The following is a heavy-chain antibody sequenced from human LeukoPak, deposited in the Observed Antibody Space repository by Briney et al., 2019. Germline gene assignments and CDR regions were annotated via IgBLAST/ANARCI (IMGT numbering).Heavy chain of an antibody. CDR2: ILVNGGT. D-gene: IGHD3-10*01. CDR1: GFTFSTYT. CDR3: AKDRIYADGLWDFDY. V-gene: IGHV3-23*01. J-gene: IGHJ4*02. Sequence: GESLKISCIASGFTFSTYTMSWVRQAPGEGLKWVSCILVNGGTYYADSVKGRFTISRDNSKNTLYRQMNSLRADDTAVYYCAKDRIYADGLWDFDYWGQGTLVTVSS.